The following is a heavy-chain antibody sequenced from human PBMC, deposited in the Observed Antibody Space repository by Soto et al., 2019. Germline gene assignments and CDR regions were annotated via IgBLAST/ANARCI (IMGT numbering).Heavy chain of an antibody. Sequence: PSETLSLTCTVSGGSISSGDYYWSWIRQPPGKGLEWIGYIYYSGSTYYNPSLKSRVTISVDTSKNQFSLKLSSVTAADTAVYYCARDEGITMVRGGYYYGMDVWGQGTTVTVSS. CDR2: IYYSGST. V-gene: IGHV4-30-4*01. CDR3: ARDEGITMVRGGYYYGMDV. CDR1: GGSISSGDYY. J-gene: IGHJ6*02. D-gene: IGHD3-10*01.